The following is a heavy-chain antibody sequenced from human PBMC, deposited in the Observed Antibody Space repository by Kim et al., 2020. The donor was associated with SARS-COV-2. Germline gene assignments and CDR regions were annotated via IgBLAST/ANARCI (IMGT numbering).Heavy chain of an antibody. V-gene: IGHV4-59*01. CDR3: VCMVRGGWFDP. J-gene: IGHJ5*02. D-gene: IGHD3-10*01. Sequence: DTHPSLNSRVTISVDTSKNPFSLKLSSVTAADTAGYYCVCMVRGGWFDPWGQGTLVTVSS.